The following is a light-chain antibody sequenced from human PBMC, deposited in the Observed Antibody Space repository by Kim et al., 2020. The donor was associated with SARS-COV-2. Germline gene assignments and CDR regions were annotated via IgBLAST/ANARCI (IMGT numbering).Light chain of an antibody. V-gene: IGLV10-54*01. CDR2: RNN. CDR3: SAWDNSLNAWV. CDR1: SDNVDYQG. J-gene: IGLJ3*02. Sequence: QTATPTCTGNSDNVDYQGAAWLQQHQGHPPNLLSSRNNNRPSGISERFSASRSGNTASLTITGLQPEDEADYYCSAWDNSLNAWVFGGGTQLTVL.